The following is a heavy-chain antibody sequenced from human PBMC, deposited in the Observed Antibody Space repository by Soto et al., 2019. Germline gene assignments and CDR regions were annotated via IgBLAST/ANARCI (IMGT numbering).Heavy chain of an antibody. CDR2: ISVYNGNT. Sequence: QVQRVQSGAEVKKPGTSVKVSCKASGYTFTKYGITWVRQAPGQGLEWMGWISVYNGNTRYGQKFRDRVTMTTVTTTTTASMELRSLRSDSTAVYDCAKVTSQASGRYYFDYWGQGTLVTVSS. CDR3: AKVTSQASGRYYFDY. CDR1: GYTFTKYG. V-gene: IGHV1-18*01. J-gene: IGHJ4*02.